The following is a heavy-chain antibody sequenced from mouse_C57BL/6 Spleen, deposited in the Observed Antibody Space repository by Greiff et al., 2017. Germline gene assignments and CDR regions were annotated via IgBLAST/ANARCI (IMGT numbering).Heavy chain of an antibody. CDR3: ARRGDYYYGSSYWYFDV. D-gene: IGHD1-1*01. CDR2: IYWDDDK. CDR1: GFSLSTSGMG. Sequence: QVTLKESGPGILQSSQTLSLTCSFSGFSLSTSGMGVSWIRQPSGKGLEWLAHIYWDDDKRYNPSLKSRLTISKDTSRNQVFLKITSVDTADTATYYCARRGDYYYGSSYWYFDVWGTGTTVTVSS. V-gene: IGHV8-12*01. J-gene: IGHJ1*03.